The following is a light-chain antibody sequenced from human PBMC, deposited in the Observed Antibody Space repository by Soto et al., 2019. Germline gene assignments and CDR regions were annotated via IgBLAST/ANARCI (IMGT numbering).Light chain of an antibody. J-gene: IGKJ2*01. CDR1: QSVTTTS. Sequence: EVEWTQSPATLSLSPGERVTLSCGASQSVTTTSIAWYQHRPGLAPRLLVDGASRRATGIPNRFSGGWSHLTISRLEPEDFAVYYCQLYGDSPPYTFGQGTKVEIK. CDR3: QLYGDSPPYT. CDR2: GAS. V-gene: IGKV3D-20*01.